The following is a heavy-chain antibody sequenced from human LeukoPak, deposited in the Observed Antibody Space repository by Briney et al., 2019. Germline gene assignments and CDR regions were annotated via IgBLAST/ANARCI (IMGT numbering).Heavy chain of an antibody. Sequence: NPSETLSLTCTVSGGSISSYYWSWIRQPPGKGLEWIGYIYYSGSTNYNPSLKSRVTISVDTSKNQFPLKLSSVTAADTAVYYCATSRVLPAAMPRSYYYYYYGMDVRGQGTTVTVSS. V-gene: IGHV4-59*01. J-gene: IGHJ6*02. CDR2: IYYSGST. CDR1: GGSISSYY. D-gene: IGHD2-2*01. CDR3: ATSRVLPAAMPRSYYYYYYGMDV.